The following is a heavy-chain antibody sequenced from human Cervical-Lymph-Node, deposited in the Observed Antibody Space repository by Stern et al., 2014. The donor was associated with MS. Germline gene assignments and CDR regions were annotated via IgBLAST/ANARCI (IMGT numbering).Heavy chain of an antibody. CDR3: ARFYDFWSGGMDV. V-gene: IGHV3-11*01. CDR2: ILGSGTTI. J-gene: IGHJ6*02. CDR1: EFTFSDYS. D-gene: IGHD3-3*01. Sequence: QVQLVQSGGGVVKPGGSLRLSCAASEFTFSDYSLSWIRQAPGKGLEWVSYILGSGTTIYYAASVKGRFTISRDNAKNSLYLQMNSLRAEDTAVYYCARFYDFWSGGMDVWGQGTAVTVSS.